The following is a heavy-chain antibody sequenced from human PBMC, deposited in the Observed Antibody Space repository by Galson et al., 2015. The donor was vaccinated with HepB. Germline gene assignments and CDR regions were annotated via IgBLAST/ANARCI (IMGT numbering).Heavy chain of an antibody. CDR1: GFTFSSYG. Sequence: SLRLSCAASGFTFSSYGMHWVRQAPGKGLEWVAVIWYDGSNKYYADSVKGRFTISRDNSKNTLYLQMNSLRAEDTAVYYCARDSGEMAIDGGYFDYWGQGTLVTVSS. CDR3: ARDSGEMAIDGGYFDY. CDR2: IWYDGSNK. V-gene: IGHV3-33*01. J-gene: IGHJ4*02. D-gene: IGHD5-24*01.